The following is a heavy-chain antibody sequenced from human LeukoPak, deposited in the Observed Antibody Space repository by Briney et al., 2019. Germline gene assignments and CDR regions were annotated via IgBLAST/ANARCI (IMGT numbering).Heavy chain of an antibody. CDR3: AREGTGY. CDR1: GYTFTGYY. V-gene: IGHV1-2*02. J-gene: IGHJ4*02. Sequence: ASVKVSCKASGYTFTGYYMHWVRQAPGQGLEWMGWINSNSGATNYAQKFQGRLTMTRDTSIGTVYMDLSSLRSDDTAVYYCAREGTGYWGQGTLVTVSS. D-gene: IGHD1-14*01. CDR2: INSNSGAT.